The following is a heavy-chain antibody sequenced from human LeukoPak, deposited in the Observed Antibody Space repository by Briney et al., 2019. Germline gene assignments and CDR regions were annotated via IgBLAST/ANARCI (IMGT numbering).Heavy chain of an antibody. J-gene: IGHJ5*02. D-gene: IGHD4-23*01. CDR1: GFTFSSYW. V-gene: IGHV3-7*03. CDR2: IKQDGSEK. Sequence: GGSLRLSCAASGFTFSSYWMSWVRQAPGKGLEWVANIKQDGSEKYYVDSVKGRFTISRDNAKNSLYLQMNSLRAEDTAVYYCARDGLDYGGRDNWFDPWGQGTLVTVSS. CDR3: ARDGLDYGGRDNWFDP.